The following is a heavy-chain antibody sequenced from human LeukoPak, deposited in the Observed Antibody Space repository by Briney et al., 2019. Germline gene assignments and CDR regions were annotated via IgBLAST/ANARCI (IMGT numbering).Heavy chain of an antibody. J-gene: IGHJ5*02. CDR3: ARDSHCTNGVCYSWFDP. D-gene: IGHD2-8*01. CDR1: GGTFSSYA. CDR2: IIPIFGTA. Sequence: ASVKVSCKASGGTFSSYAISWVRQAPGQGLEWTGGIIPIFGTANYAQKFQGRVTITADESTSTAYMELSSLRSEDTAVYYCARDSHCTNGVCYSWFDPWGRGTLVTVSS. V-gene: IGHV1-69*13.